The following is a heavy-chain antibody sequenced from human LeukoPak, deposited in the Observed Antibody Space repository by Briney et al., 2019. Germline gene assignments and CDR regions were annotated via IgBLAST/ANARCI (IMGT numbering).Heavy chain of an antibody. CDR2: INPNSGGT. Sequence: ASVKVSCKASGYTFTGYYMHWVRQAPGQGLGWMGWINPNSGGTNYAQKFQGRVTMTRDTSISTAYMELSRLRSDDTAVYYCARFYSGYGNYYYYMDVWGKGTTVTVSS. CDR1: GYTFTGYY. V-gene: IGHV1-2*02. CDR3: ARFYSGYGNYYYYMDV. J-gene: IGHJ6*03. D-gene: IGHD5-12*01.